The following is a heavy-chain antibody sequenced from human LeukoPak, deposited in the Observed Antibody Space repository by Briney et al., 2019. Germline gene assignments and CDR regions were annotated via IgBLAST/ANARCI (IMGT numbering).Heavy chain of an antibody. V-gene: IGHV1-24*01. Sequence: ASVKVSCKVSGYTLTELSMHWVRQAPGKGLESMGGFDPEDGETIYAQKFQGRVTMTEDTSTDTAYMELSSLRSEDTAVYYCATFHGVTVGATRDYFDYWGQGTLVTVTS. J-gene: IGHJ4*02. CDR2: FDPEDGET. CDR1: GYTLTELS. D-gene: IGHD1-26*01. CDR3: ATFHGVTVGATRDYFDY.